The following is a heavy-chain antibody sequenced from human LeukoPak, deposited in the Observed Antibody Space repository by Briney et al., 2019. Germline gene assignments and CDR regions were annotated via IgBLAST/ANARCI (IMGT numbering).Heavy chain of an antibody. J-gene: IGHJ5*02. CDR3: ARDTTRDHWFGG. V-gene: IGHV1-2*02. CDR1: GYTCTRYY. CDR2: INPNSGGT. D-gene: IGHD1-26*01. Sequence: ASVKFCCKASGYTCTRYYILWVRQAPGQGLEWMGWINPNSGGTNYAQKLQGRVTMTRDTSISTAYMELSGLRSDDTAVYYCARDTTRDHWFGGWGLGTLVTVSS.